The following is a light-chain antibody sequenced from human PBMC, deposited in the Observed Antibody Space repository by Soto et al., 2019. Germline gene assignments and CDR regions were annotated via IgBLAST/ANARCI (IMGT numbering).Light chain of an antibody. CDR2: TNN. Sequence: QSVLTQPPSASGTPGQRGTISCSGSSSNIPRHFVYWYQQLPGTAPKLISYTNNPRHSGVPDRFSGSKSGTSAYLAISGLRSEDEADYYCSSWEDSLGGPVFGGGTKVNVL. J-gene: IGLJ3*02. V-gene: IGLV1-47*02. CDR1: SSNIPRHF. CDR3: SSWEDSLGGPV.